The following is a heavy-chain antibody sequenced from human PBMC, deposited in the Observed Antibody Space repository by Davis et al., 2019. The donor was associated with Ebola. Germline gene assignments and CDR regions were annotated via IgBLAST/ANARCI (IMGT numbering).Heavy chain of an antibody. CDR2: IKPDGSEK. V-gene: IGHV3-7*03. CDR3: AGGRRLDV. Sequence: PGGSLRLSCAASGFTFSIYWMTWVRQAPGKGLEWVANIKPDGSEKYYVDSVKGRFTISRDNAKNSLYLQMNSLRAEDTAIYYCAGGRRLDVWGQGTTVTVSS. J-gene: IGHJ6*02. CDR1: GFTFSIYW.